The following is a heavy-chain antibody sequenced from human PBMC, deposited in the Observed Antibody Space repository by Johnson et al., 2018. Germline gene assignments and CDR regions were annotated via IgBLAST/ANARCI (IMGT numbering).Heavy chain of an antibody. CDR1: GVTFSDYG. Sequence: QVQLVQSGGGVVQPGRSLRLSCAASGVTFSDYGMHWVRQAPGKGLEWVAVIWYDGSKKYYADSVKGRFTISRDNSKNTLYLQMNSLRAEDTAVYYCARDLGGTEKYFDLWGRGTLVTVSS. CDR3: ARDLGGTEKYFDL. CDR2: IWYDGSKK. V-gene: IGHV3-33*01. D-gene: IGHD3-10*01. J-gene: IGHJ2*01.